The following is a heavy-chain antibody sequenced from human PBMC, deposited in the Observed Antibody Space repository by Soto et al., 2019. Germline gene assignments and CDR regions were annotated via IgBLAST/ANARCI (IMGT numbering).Heavy chain of an antibody. V-gene: IGHV5-51*01. CDR1: GYSFTSHW. CDR3: ARQGYHDFWSGFPAPDYGMDV. Sequence: GESLKISCKGSGYSFTSHWIGWVRQVPGKGLEWMGIIYPGDSHTIYSPSFQGQVTISADKSISTAFLQWRSLKASDTAMYYCARQGYHDFWSGFPAPDYGMDVWGQGTTVTVSS. D-gene: IGHD3-3*01. J-gene: IGHJ6*02. CDR2: IYPGDSHT.